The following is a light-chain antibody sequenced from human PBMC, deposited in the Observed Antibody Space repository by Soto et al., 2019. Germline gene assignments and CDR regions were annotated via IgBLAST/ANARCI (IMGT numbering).Light chain of an antibody. J-gene: IGLJ1*01. CDR3: ATWDDRLNGDV. V-gene: IGLV1-51*01. CDR2: DNN. CDR1: SSNIGNNY. Sequence: QSVLTQPPSVSAAPGQKVTISCSGSSSNIGNNYVSWYQQLPGTAPKLLIYDNNKRPSGIPDRFSGSKSGTSASLAISGLQSEDEADYYCATWDDRLNGDVFGSGTKLTVL.